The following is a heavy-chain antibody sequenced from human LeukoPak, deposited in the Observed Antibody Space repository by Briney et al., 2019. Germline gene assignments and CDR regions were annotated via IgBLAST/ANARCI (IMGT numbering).Heavy chain of an antibody. CDR1: GGSISSSSYY. D-gene: IGHD7-27*01. CDR2: IYYSGST. CDR3: ARQNWGYAVPGFDY. Sequence: SETLSLTCTVSGGSISSSSYYWGWIRQPPGKGLEWIGSIYYSGSTYYNPSLKSRVTISVDTSKNQFSLKLSSVTAADTAVYYCARQNWGYAVPGFDYWGQGTLVTVSS. J-gene: IGHJ4*02. V-gene: IGHV4-39*01.